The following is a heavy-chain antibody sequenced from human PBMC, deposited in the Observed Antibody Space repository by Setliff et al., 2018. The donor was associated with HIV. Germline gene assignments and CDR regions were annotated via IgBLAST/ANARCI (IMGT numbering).Heavy chain of an antibody. J-gene: IGHJ4*02. CDR1: GYSLSTYA. V-gene: IGHV1-69*10. D-gene: IGHD3-3*01. Sequence: GASVKVSCKASGYSLSTYAISWVRQAPGQGLEWMGGIIPILGIKKYAQNFQGRVVIATDESTTTAYLELVNLRSDDTATYYCGRGTLYGVSDYWGPGTLVTVSS. CDR2: IIPILGIK. CDR3: GRGTLYGVSDY.